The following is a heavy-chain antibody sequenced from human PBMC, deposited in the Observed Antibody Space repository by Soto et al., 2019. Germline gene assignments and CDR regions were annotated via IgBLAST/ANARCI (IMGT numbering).Heavy chain of an antibody. CDR2: IIPIFGTA. CDR1: GVTFSSYA. CDR3: ARGGYSYGYSRFDP. J-gene: IGHJ5*02. D-gene: IGHD5-18*01. Sequence: SVKVSCKASGVTFSSYAISWVRQAPGQGLEWMGGIIPIFGTANYAQKFQGRVTITADKSTSTAYMELSSLRSEDTAVYYCARGGYSYGYSRFDPWGQGTLVTVSS. V-gene: IGHV1-69*06.